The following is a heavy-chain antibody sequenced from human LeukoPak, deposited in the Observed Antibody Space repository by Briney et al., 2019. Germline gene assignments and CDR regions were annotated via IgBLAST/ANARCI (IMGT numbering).Heavy chain of an antibody. CDR3: ARVDSSGYFSH. Sequence: PGGSLRLSCAASGFTFSSNYMSWVRQAPGKGLEWVSVIYSGGSTYYADSVKGRFTISRDNSKNTLYLQMNSLRAEDTAVYYCARVDSSGYFSHWGQGTLVTVSS. J-gene: IGHJ4*02. D-gene: IGHD3-22*01. CDR2: IYSGGST. CDR1: GFTFSSNY. V-gene: IGHV3-66*01.